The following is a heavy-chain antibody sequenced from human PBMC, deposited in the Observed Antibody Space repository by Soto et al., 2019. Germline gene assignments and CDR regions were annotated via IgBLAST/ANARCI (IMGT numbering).Heavy chain of an antibody. CDR1: GYSFTSYW. D-gene: IGHD1-1*01. V-gene: IGHV5-51*01. CDR3: ARGTGNYYYGMGV. J-gene: IGHJ6*02. CDR2: IYPGDSDT. Sequence: GASLKISCKGSGYSFTSYWIGWVRQMPGKGLEWMGLIYPGDSDTRYSPSFQGQVTISADKSISTAYLQWSSLKASDTAMYYCARGTGNYYYGMGVWGQGTKVTVSS.